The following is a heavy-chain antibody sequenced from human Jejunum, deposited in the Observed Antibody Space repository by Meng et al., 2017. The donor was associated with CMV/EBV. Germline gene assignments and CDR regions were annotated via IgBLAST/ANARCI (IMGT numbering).Heavy chain of an antibody. Sequence: IGGEDYWSWIRQPPGKGLEWIGNIYHSGNTYYNPSLKSRLTISVDKSKNQFSLRLSSVAAADTAVYYCASYGEYCSTSTCYPAFDYWGPGTVVTVSS. CDR3: ASYGEYCSTSTCYPAFDY. D-gene: IGHD2-2*01. CDR1: IGGEDY. CDR2: IYHSGNT. J-gene: IGHJ4*02. V-gene: IGHV4-30-4*08.